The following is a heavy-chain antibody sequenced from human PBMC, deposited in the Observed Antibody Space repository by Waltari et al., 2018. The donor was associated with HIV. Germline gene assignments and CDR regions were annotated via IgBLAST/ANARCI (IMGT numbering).Heavy chain of an antibody. Sequence: VSGFTFSSYYMNWVRQAPGKGLEWVSYISSSGDDIYYADSVKGRFTISRDNANNSLFLQMSSLRAEDTAVYYCAKFTSCRGNTCSYGMQVWGQGTTVIVS. J-gene: IGHJ6*02. V-gene: IGHV3-21*06. D-gene: IGHD2-2*01. CDR2: ISSSGDDI. CDR3: AKFTSCRGNTCSYGMQV. CDR1: GFTFSSYY.